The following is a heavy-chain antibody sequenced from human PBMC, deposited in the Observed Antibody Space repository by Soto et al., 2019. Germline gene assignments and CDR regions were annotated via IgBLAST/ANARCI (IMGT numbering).Heavy chain of an antibody. D-gene: IGHD2-2*01. CDR3: ARSGVVPAAPDY. CDR1: GYTFTSYA. J-gene: IGHJ4*02. V-gene: IGHV1-3*01. CDR2: INAGNGNT. Sequence: ASVKVSCKASGYTFTSYAMHWVRQAPGQRLEWMGWINAGNGNTKYSQKFQGRVTITRDTSASTAYMELSSLRSEDTAVYYCARSGVVPAAPDYWGQGTLVTVSS.